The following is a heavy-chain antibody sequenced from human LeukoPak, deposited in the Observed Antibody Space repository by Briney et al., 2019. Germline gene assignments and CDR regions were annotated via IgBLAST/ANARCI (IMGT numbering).Heavy chain of an antibody. CDR3: ARDLPLIVVVPAATKRNWFDP. Sequence: ASVKVSCKASGYTFTSYGISWVRQAPGQGLEWMGWISAYNGNTNYAQKLQGRVTMTTDTSTSTAYMELRSLRSDDTAVYYCARDLPLIVVVPAATKRNWFDPWGRGTLVTVSS. J-gene: IGHJ5*02. D-gene: IGHD2-2*01. CDR2: ISAYNGNT. V-gene: IGHV1-18*04. CDR1: GYTFTSYG.